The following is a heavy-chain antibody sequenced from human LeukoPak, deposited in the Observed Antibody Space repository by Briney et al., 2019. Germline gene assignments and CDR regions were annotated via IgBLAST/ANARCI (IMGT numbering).Heavy chain of an antibody. CDR2: ISYDGSNK. CDR3: AREGYGGNGYPFEEYFQH. D-gene: IGHD4-23*01. V-gene: IGHV3-30-3*01. CDR1: GFTFSSYA. Sequence: GGSLRLSCAASGFTFSSYAMHWVRQAPGKGLEWVAVISYDGSNKYYADSVKGRFTISRDNSKNTLYLQMNSLRAEDTAVYYCAREGYGGNGYPFEEYFQHWGQGTLVTVSS. J-gene: IGHJ1*01.